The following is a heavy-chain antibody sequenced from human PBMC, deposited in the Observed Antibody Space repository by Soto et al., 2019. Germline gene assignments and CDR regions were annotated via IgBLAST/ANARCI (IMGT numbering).Heavy chain of an antibody. V-gene: IGHV3-30*18. Sequence: QVQLVESGGGVVQPGRSLRLSCSASGFPFSTYGMHWVRQAPGKGREWVAVISYDGSQEYYADSGKGRFTISRDNSKNTLYLEITSLRSEDTARSYCAKKDITLVRQVVISAPVYTSDNHGLDFWGRGTTVTVS. CDR2: ISYDGSQE. D-gene: IGHD3-10*01. CDR1: GFPFSTYG. CDR3: AKKDITLVRQVVISAPVYTSDNHGLDF. J-gene: IGHJ6*02.